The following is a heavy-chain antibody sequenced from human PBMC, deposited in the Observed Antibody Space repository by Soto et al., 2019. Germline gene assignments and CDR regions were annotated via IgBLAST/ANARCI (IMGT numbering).Heavy chain of an antibody. V-gene: IGHV3-11*05. Sequence: QVQLVESGGGLVKPGGSLRLSCAASGFTFSDYYMSWIRQAPGKGLEWVSYISSSSSYTNYADSVKGRFTISRDNAKNSLYLQMNSLRAEDTAVYYCARDLHDDPARYQLFDAFDIWGQGTMVTVSS. J-gene: IGHJ3*02. CDR2: ISSSSSYT. CDR3: ARDLHDDPARYQLFDAFDI. CDR1: GFTFSDYY. D-gene: IGHD2-2*01.